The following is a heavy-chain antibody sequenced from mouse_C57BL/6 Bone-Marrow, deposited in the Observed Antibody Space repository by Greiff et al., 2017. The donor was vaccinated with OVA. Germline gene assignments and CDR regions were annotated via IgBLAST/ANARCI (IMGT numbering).Heavy chain of an antibody. CDR2: ISDGGSYT. V-gene: IGHV5-4*01. D-gene: IGHD2-2*01. J-gene: IGHJ4*01. Sequence: EVKVVESGGGLVKPGGSLKLSCAASGFTFSSYAMSWVRQTPEKRLEWVATISDGGSYTYYPDNVKGRFTISRDNAKNNLYLQMSHLKSEDTAMYDCARDLLWLRRYAMDYWGQGTSVTVSS. CDR3: ARDLLWLRRYAMDY. CDR1: GFTFSSYA.